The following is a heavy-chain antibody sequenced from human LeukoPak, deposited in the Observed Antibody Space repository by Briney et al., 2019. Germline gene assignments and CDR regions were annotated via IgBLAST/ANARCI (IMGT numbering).Heavy chain of an antibody. V-gene: IGHV3-48*03. Sequence: GGSLRLSCAASGFTFSSYEMNWVRQAPGKGLEWVSYISSGGSTIYYADSVKGRFTISRDNAKNSLYLQMNSLRAEDTAVYYCATAHYDSSGYYYDYWGQGTLVTVSS. D-gene: IGHD3-22*01. CDR2: ISSGGSTI. CDR3: ATAHYDSSGYYYDY. J-gene: IGHJ4*02. CDR1: GFTFSSYE.